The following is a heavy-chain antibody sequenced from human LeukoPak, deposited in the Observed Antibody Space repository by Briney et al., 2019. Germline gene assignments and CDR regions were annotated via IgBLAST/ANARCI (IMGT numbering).Heavy chain of an antibody. CDR2: IKPNSGGT. D-gene: IGHD3-9*01. CDR3: ARETYSNILTGTDY. Sequence: ASVKVSCKASGYSFADYYMHWVRQAPGQGLEWMGWIKPNSGGTRSAQKFQGRVTMTRDTSISTAYMELRSLTSDDTAVYYCARETYSNILTGTDYWGPGTLVTVSS. V-gene: IGHV1-2*02. J-gene: IGHJ4*02. CDR1: GYSFADYY.